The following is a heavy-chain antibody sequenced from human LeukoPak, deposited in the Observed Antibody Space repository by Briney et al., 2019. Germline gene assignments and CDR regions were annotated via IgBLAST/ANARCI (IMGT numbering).Heavy chain of an antibody. CDR1: GYTFISYD. Sequence: ASVKVSCKASGYTFISYDIHWVRQAPGQGLEWMGWINPNSGGTNYAQKFQGRVTMTRDTSISTAYMELSRLRSDDTAVYYCARGGYYDFWSGYYPASSDYFDYWGQGTLVTVSS. V-gene: IGHV1-2*02. CDR2: INPNSGGT. J-gene: IGHJ4*02. D-gene: IGHD3-3*01. CDR3: ARGGYYDFWSGYYPASSDYFDY.